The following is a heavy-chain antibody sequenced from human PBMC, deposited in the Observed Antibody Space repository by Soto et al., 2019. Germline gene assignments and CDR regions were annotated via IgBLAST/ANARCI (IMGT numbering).Heavy chain of an antibody. J-gene: IGHJ5*02. CDR1: GYTFTGYY. Sequence: QVQLVQSGAEVKKPGASVKVSCKASGYTFTGYYMHWVRQAPGQGLEWMGWINPNSGGTNYAQKFQGWVTMTRDTSISRAYMELSRLRSDDTAVYYCARARGGYCSGGSCYWFDPWGQGTLVTVSS. V-gene: IGHV1-2*04. CDR2: INPNSGGT. CDR3: ARARGGYCSGGSCYWFDP. D-gene: IGHD2-15*01.